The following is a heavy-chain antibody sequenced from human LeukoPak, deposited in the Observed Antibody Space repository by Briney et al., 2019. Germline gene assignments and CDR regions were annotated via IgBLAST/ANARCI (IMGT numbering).Heavy chain of an antibody. CDR1: GGSISSSSYY. Sequence: TSETLSLTCTVSGGSISSSSYYWGWIRQPPGKGLERIGSIYYSGSTYYNPSLKSRVTISVDTSKNQFSLKLRSVTAADTAVYYCARFQSRYENLRSDIWGPGTMVTVSS. D-gene: IGHD3-16*02. J-gene: IGHJ3*02. CDR2: IYYSGST. CDR3: ARFQSRYENLRSDI. V-gene: IGHV4-39*01.